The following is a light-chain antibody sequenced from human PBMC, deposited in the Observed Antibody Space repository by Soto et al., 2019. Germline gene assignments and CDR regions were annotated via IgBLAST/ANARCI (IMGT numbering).Light chain of an antibody. CDR3: HQYNSYS. Sequence: AVQLTQSPSSLSASVGDRVTIICRASQGIRTDLGWYQQKPGTAPKLLIYHASTLESGVPSRFSGSGSGTEFTLTISSLQPDDFATYYCHQYNSYSFGQGTKVDNK. CDR2: HAS. V-gene: IGKV1-13*02. CDR1: QGIRTD. J-gene: IGKJ1*01.